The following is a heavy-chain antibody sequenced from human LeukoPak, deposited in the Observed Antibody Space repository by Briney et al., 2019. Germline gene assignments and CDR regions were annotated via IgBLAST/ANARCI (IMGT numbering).Heavy chain of an antibody. CDR3: AGGYPGGV. Sequence: PGGSLRLSCAASGFTFSSYWMTWVRQAPGKGLEWVSYISGSSSTIYYADSVKGRFTISRDYAKNSLYLQMNSLRVEDTAVYYCAGGYPGGVWGRGTTVSVSS. CDR2: ISGSSSTI. V-gene: IGHV3-48*01. D-gene: IGHD1-14*01. CDR1: GFTFSSYW. J-gene: IGHJ6*04.